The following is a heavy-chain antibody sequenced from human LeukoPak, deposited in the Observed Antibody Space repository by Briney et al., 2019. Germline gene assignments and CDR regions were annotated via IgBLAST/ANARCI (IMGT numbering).Heavy chain of an antibody. J-gene: IGHJ4*02. CDR2: IRYDGSNK. CDR3: ARALTNYDILTYFDY. D-gene: IGHD3-9*01. Sequence: GGSLRLSCAASGFTFSSYWMSWVRQAPGKGLEWVAFIRYDGSNKYYADSVKGRFTISRDNSKNTLYLQMNSLRAEDTAVYYCARALTNYDILTYFDYWGQGTLVTVSS. CDR1: GFTFSSYW. V-gene: IGHV3-30*02.